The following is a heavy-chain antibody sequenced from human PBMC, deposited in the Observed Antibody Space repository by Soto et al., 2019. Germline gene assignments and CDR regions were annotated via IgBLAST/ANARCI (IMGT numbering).Heavy chain of an antibody. V-gene: IGHV3-21*04. J-gene: IGHJ4*02. Sequence: GGSLRLSCAASGFTFSSYSMNWVRQAPGKGLEWVSSISSSSSYIYYADSVKGRFTISRDSSTNTLYLQMNSLRPEDTAFYYCAKDQYCGGDCYLFDYWVQGALVTVSS. CDR3: AKDQYCGGDCYLFDY. CDR1: GFTFSSYS. CDR2: ISSSSSYI. D-gene: IGHD2-21*02.